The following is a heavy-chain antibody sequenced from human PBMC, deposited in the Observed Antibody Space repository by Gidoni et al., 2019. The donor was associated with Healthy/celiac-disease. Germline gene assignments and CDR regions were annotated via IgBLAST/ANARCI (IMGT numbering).Heavy chain of an antibody. Sequence: EVQLVESGGGLVQPGGSLRLSCAASGFTFSSYAMSWVRQAPGKGLEWVSAISGSGGSTYYADSVKGRFTISRDNSKNTLYLQMNSLRAEDTAVYYCAKDPVRGSYYFSSEYFQHWGQGTLVTVSS. J-gene: IGHJ1*01. V-gene: IGHV3-23*04. CDR2: ISGSGGST. CDR3: AKDPVRGSYYFSSEYFQH. CDR1: GFTFSSYA. D-gene: IGHD1-26*01.